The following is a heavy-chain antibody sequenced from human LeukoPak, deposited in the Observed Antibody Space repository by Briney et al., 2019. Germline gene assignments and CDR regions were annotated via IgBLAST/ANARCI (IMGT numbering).Heavy chain of an antibody. J-gene: IGHJ1*01. V-gene: IGHV3-48*03. D-gene: IGHD3-22*01. CDR1: GFTFSSYE. Sequence: EGSLRLSCAASGFTFSSYEMNWVRQAPGKGLEWVSYISFSGSTIYYADSVKGRFTISRDNAKNSLYVQMNSLRAEDTAVYYCARGGYYDSSGYYYVGYFHHWGQGTLVTVSS. CDR3: ARGGYYDSSGYYYVGYFHH. CDR2: ISFSGSTI.